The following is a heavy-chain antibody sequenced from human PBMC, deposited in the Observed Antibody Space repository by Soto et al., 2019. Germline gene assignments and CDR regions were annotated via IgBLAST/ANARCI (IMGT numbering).Heavy chain of an antibody. J-gene: IGHJ6*02. CDR1: GGSIGSRDYY. CDR3: ARDKGGAALKGSGMDV. Sequence: QVQVQESGPGLVKPSQTLSLKCSVSGGSIGSRDYYWSWIRQHPEKGLEWIGSIHYNGNTDYNPSLRGRATMSLDKSMNAFSLKLTSVTAADTAVYYCARDKGGAALKGSGMDVWGQGTTVTVS. V-gene: IGHV4-31*02. D-gene: IGHD3-10*01. CDR2: IHYNGNT.